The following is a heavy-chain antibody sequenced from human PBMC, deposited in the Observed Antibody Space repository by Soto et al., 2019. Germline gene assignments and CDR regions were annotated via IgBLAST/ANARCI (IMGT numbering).Heavy chain of an antibody. Sequence: EVQLLESGGGLVQPGGSLRLSCAASGFTFSSYAMSWVRQAPGKGLEWVSAISGSGGSTYYADSVKGRFTISRDNSKNTLYLQINSRRAEDTAVYYCAKNSCTSGGSCYSTDDAFDIWGQGTMVTVSS. CDR1: GFTFSSYA. V-gene: IGHV3-23*01. J-gene: IGHJ3*02. D-gene: IGHD2-15*01. CDR3: AKNSCTSGGSCYSTDDAFDI. CDR2: ISGSGGST.